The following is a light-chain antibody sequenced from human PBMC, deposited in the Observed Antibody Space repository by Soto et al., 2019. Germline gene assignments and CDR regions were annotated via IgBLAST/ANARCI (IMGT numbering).Light chain of an antibody. Sequence: DIQMTQSPSTLSASVGDRVTITCRASQSNSNWLAWYQQKPGKAPKLLIYKASSLDSGVPSRFSGSGSGTEFTLTIRSLQTDDFPSYQCQKYNTYPLTFGGGTKVEIK. J-gene: IGKJ4*01. CDR2: KAS. CDR1: QSNSNW. V-gene: IGKV1-5*03. CDR3: QKYNTYPLT.